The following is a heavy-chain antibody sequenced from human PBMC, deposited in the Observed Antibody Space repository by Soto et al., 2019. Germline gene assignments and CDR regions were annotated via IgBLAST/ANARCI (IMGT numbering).Heavy chain of an antibody. D-gene: IGHD1-26*01. J-gene: IGHJ6*02. Sequence: QVHLVESGGGVVQPGRSLRLSCAASGVTFSIYGMNWVRQAPGKGLEWVALIWYDGSKKYYGDSVKGRFTISRDNSKNTVYLQMNSLRAGDTATYYCASGETGAEYYYGMDVWGQGTTVTVSS. CDR3: ASGETGAEYYYGMDV. CDR1: GVTFSIYG. CDR2: IWYDGSKK. V-gene: IGHV3-33*01.